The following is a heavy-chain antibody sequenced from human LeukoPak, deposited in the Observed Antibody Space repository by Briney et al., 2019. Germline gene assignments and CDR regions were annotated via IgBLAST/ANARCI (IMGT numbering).Heavy chain of an antibody. V-gene: IGHV1-2*02. D-gene: IGHD1-26*01. J-gene: IGHJ4*02. CDR2: INPNSGGT. CDR1: GFTFSNYG. CDR3: ARGLWRGAPYYFDY. Sequence: GRSLRLSCAASGFTFSNYGMHWVRQAPGQGLEWMGWINPNSGGTNYAQKFQGRVTMTRDTSISTAYMELSRLRSDDTAVYYCARGLWRGAPYYFDYWGQGTLVTVSS.